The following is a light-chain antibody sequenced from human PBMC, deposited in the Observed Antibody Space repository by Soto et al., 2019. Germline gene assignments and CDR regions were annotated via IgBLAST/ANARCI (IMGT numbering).Light chain of an antibody. CDR1: SSDVGAYNY. J-gene: IGLJ1*01. Sequence: SVLTQPASVSGSPGQSITISCTGTSSDVGAYNYVSWYQQHPGKAPKLMIYEVTNRPSGISTRFSGSKSGNTASLTVSGLQPEDEADYYCSSYTSSSTLDYVFGTGTKVTVL. V-gene: IGLV2-14*01. CDR3: SSYTSSSTLDYV. CDR2: EVT.